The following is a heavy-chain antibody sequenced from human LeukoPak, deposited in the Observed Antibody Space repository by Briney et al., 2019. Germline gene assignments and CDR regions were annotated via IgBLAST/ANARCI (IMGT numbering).Heavy chain of an antibody. D-gene: IGHD1-7*01. Sequence: GGSLRLSCAASGVTLSSYAMSWARQAPGKGLEWVSGISSSGSGGNTYYADSVKGRFTISRDNTKNSLFLQMKSLRAEDTAVYYCARTGTRIGELRAMPWGQGTLVTVSS. CDR2: ISSSGSGGNT. J-gene: IGHJ5*02. CDR1: GVTLSSYA. V-gene: IGHV3-23*01. CDR3: ARTGTRIGELRAMP.